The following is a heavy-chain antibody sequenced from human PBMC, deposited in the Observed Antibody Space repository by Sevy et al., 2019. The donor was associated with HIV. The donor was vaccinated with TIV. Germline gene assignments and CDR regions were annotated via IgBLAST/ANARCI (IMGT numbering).Heavy chain of an antibody. CDR2: ISTSGSNR. J-gene: IGHJ6*02. V-gene: IGHV3-48*03. D-gene: IGHD3-16*01. Sequence: GGYLRLSCVASGFTFSSFEMNWVRQAPGKGLEWVSSISTSGSNRDYADSLKGRVTISRDNAKKSLYLQMNSLRAEDTAIYFCAKTRGQYYLGMDVWGQGTTVTVSS. CDR1: GFTFSSFE. CDR3: AKTRGQYYLGMDV.